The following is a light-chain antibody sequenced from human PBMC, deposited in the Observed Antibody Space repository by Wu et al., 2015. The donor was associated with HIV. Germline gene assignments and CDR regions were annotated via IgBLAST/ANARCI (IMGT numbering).Light chain of an antibody. CDR2: DAS. CDR1: QGISSA. Sequence: AIQLTQSPSSLSASVGDRVTITCRASQGISSALAWYQQKPGKAPKFLIYDASSLRSGVPSRFSGSGSGTDFTLTISSLQPEDFATYYCQQFNSYPLTFGGGTKVEIK. J-gene: IGKJ4*01. V-gene: IGKV1-13*02. CDR3: QQFNSYPLT.